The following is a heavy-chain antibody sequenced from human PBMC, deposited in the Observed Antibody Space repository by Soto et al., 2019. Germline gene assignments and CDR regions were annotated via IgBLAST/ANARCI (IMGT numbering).Heavy chain of an antibody. V-gene: IGHV3-23*01. Sequence: GGSLRLSCAVSGFTFSSYAMSWVRQAPGKGLEWVSAIGGSGGSTYYADSVKGRFTISRDNSKNTLYLQMNSLRAEDTAVYYCATAGEVFWSGYYMAPDAFDIGGKGTMVTVSS. D-gene: IGHD3-3*01. J-gene: IGHJ3*02. CDR2: IGGSGGST. CDR1: GFTFSSYA. CDR3: ATAGEVFWSGYYMAPDAFDI.